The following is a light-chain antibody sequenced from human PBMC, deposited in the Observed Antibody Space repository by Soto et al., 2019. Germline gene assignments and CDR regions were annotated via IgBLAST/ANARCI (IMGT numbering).Light chain of an antibody. Sequence: SYELTQTSSVSVAQGQTARISCGGNNIGGKSVHWYQQKPGQAPVVVVYDDSDRPSGIPERFSGSNSGNTATLTISRVEAGDEADYHCQVWDDNSDHHVFGTGTNLTVL. J-gene: IGLJ1*01. CDR3: QVWDDNSDHHV. CDR1: NIGGKS. V-gene: IGLV3-21*02. CDR2: DDS.